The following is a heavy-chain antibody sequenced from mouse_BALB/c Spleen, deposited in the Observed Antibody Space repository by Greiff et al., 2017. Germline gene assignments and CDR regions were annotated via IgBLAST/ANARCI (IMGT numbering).Heavy chain of an antibody. CDR1: GFSLTSYG. Sequence: VKLMESGPGLVAPSQSLSITCTVSGFSLTSYGVHWVRQPPGKGLEWLGVIWAGGGTNYNSALMSRLSISKDNSKSQVFLKMNSLQTDDTAMYYCAREVSGYAMDDWGQGTSVTVSS. D-gene: IGHD3-1*01. V-gene: IGHV2-9*02. CDR3: AREVSGYAMDD. J-gene: IGHJ4*01. CDR2: IWAGGGT.